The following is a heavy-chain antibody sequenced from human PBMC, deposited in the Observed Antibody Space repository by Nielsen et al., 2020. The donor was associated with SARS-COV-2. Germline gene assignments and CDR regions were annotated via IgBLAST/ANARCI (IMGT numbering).Heavy chain of an antibody. D-gene: IGHD1-26*01. Sequence: GSLRLSCTVSGGSISSSSYYWGWIRQPPGKGLEWIGYIYYSGSTNYNPSLKSRVTISVDTSKNQFSLKLSSVTAADTAVYYCARGGIVGAAAWLDAFDIWGQGTMVTVSS. CDR3: ARGGIVGAAAWLDAFDI. V-gene: IGHV4-61*05. CDR1: GGSISSSSYY. J-gene: IGHJ3*02. CDR2: IYYSGST.